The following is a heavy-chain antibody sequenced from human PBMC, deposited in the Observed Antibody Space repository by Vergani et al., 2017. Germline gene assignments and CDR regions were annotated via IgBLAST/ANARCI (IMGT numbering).Heavy chain of an antibody. V-gene: IGHV3-23*01. D-gene: IGHD2/OR15-2a*01. CDR1: GFTFSSYA. CDR3: VKEKIDLGSYFFDS. J-gene: IGHJ4*01. Sequence: EVQLLESGGGLVQPGGSLRLSCAASGFTFSSYAMSWVRQAPGKGLEWVSGISGQNFRTHYADSVKGRFTISRDDSKNTVYLQINSLRAEDTAIYYCVKEKIDLGSYFFDSWGHGILVTVSS. CDR2: ISGQNFRT.